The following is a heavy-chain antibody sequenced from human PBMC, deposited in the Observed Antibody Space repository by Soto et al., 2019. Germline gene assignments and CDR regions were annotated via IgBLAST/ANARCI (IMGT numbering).Heavy chain of an antibody. V-gene: IGHV1-3*01. CDR1: GYTFTSYA. D-gene: IGHD3-10*01. CDR2: INAGNGNT. Sequence: QVQLVQSGAEVKKPGASVKVSCKASGYTFTSYAMHWVRQAPGQRLEWMGWINAGNGNTKYSQKFQGRVTITRDTSACTAYMELSSLRSEDTAVYYCARDQGNYGSGSSSFDYWGQGTLVTVSS. J-gene: IGHJ4*02. CDR3: ARDQGNYGSGSSSFDY.